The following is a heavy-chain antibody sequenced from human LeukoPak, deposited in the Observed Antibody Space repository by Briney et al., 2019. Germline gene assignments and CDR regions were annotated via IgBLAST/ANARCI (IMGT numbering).Heavy chain of an antibody. Sequence: GGSPRLSCAASGFTFTNYAMTWFRRPQGKGLNWASSISASGVMTYYADSVKGRFTVSRDNSKNSLYLQMSSLTAADTAVYYCAKDRSIGTYYTFDHWGQGTLVRVTS. D-gene: IGHD1-26*01. CDR1: GFTFTNYA. V-gene: IGHV3-23*01. CDR3: AKDRSIGTYYTFDH. CDR2: ISASGVMT. J-gene: IGHJ4*02.